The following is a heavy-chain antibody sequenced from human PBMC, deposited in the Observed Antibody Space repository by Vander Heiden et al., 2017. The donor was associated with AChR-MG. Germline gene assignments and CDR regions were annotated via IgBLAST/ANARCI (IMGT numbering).Heavy chain of an antibody. CDR1: GFPFRSYA. D-gene: IGHD3-3*01. V-gene: IGHV3-23*01. J-gene: IGHJ4*02. Sequence: EVQLLESGGGLVQPGGSLSLSCASSGFPFRSYAMGWVRQAPGKGLEWVSGISSSGGDTPYADSVKGRFTISRDNSKNTLYLQMNSLRAEDTAVYYCAKKNPGVAPFDYWGQGTLVTVSS. CDR3: AKKNPGVAPFDY. CDR2: ISSSGGDT.